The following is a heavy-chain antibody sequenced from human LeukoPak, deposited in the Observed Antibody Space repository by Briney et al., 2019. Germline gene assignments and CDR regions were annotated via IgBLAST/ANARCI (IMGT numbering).Heavy chain of an antibody. CDR3: ARGVPMLEYYYDSSGYPSDI. CDR1: GYTFTSYG. D-gene: IGHD3-22*01. Sequence: ASVKVSCKASGYTFTSYGISWVRQAPGQGLEWMGWISAYNGNTNYAQKLQGRVTMTTDTSTSTAYMELRSLRSDDTAVYYCARGVPMLEYYYDSSGYPSDIWGQGTMVTVSS. CDR2: ISAYNGNT. J-gene: IGHJ3*02. V-gene: IGHV1-18*01.